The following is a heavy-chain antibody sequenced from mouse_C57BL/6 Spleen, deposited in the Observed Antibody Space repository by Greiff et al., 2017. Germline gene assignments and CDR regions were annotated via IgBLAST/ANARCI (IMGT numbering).Heavy chain of an antibody. V-gene: IGHV14-4*01. CDR3: TTVSVVPYFDY. CDR1: GFNIKDDY. D-gene: IGHD1-1*01. J-gene: IGHJ2*01. Sequence: EVQLQQSGAELVRPGASVKLSCTASGFNIKDDYMHWVKQRPEQGLEWIGGIDPENGDTEYASKFQGKATITADTSSNTAYLQLSSLTSEDTAVYYCTTVSVVPYFDYWGQGTTLTVSS. CDR2: IDPENGDT.